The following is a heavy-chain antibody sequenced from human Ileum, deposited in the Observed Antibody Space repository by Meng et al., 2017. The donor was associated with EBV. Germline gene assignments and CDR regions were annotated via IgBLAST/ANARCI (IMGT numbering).Heavy chain of an antibody. D-gene: IGHD3-10*01. CDR3: ARGNKVSDRGFDY. CDR1: GGSFSGYY. Sequence: QVQLQQGGEGRLKPSETLSLTCAVYGGSFSGYYWSWIRQPPGKGLEWIGEINHSGSTNYNPSLKSRVTISVDTSKNQFSLKLSSVTAADTAVYYCARGNKVSDRGFDYWGQGTLVTVSS. CDR2: INHSGST. V-gene: IGHV4-34*01. J-gene: IGHJ4*02.